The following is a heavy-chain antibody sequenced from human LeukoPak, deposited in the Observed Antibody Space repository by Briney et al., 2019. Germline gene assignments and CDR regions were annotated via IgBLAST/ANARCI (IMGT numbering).Heavy chain of an antibody. CDR2: IYTSGST. D-gene: IGHD6-6*01. Sequence: SETLSLTCTVSGGSISSYYWSWIRQPAGKGLEWIGRIYTSGSTNYNPSLKSRVTMSVDTSKNQFSLKLSSVTAADPAVYYCARSGYSSSSGSHHNWFDPWGQGTLVTVSS. J-gene: IGHJ5*02. V-gene: IGHV4-4*07. CDR1: GGSISSYY. CDR3: ARSGYSSSSGSHHNWFDP.